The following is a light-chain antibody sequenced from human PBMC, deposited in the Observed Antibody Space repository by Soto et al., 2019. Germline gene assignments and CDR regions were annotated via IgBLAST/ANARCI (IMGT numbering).Light chain of an antibody. CDR2: DNN. CDR3: GTWDSSLSVVV. Sequence: QSALTQPPSVSAAPGQKVTISCSGSSSIIGNNYVSWYQQRPGTAPKLLIYDNNNRPSGIPDRFSGSKSATSATLGITGLQTGDEADYYCGTWDSSLSVVVFGGGTKLTVL. V-gene: IGLV1-51*01. J-gene: IGLJ2*01. CDR1: SSIIGNNY.